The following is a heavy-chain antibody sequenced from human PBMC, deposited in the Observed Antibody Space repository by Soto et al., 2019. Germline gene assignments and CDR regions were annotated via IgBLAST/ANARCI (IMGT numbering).Heavy chain of an antibody. V-gene: IGHV2-26*01. J-gene: IGHJ4*02. D-gene: IGHD4-17*01. CDR3: APAYGEPTVNDY. Sequence: SGPTLVNPTKTLTLTCTVSGFSLSNARMGVSWIRQPPGKALEWLAHIFSNDEKYYSTSLKSRLTISKDTSKSQVVLTRTNMDPVDTATYYCAPAYGEPTVNDYWGQGTLVTVSS. CDR1: GFSLSNARMG. CDR2: IFSNDEK.